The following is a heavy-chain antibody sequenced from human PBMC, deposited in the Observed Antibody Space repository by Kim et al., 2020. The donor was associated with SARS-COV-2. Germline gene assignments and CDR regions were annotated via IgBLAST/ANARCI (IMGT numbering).Heavy chain of an antibody. CDR2: ISVTGNYI. V-gene: IGHV3-21*01. Sequence: GGSLRISCTTSGFSFSDYGMNWVRQAPGGGLEWVASISVTGNYIYYADSLRDRSTISRDNGRNSLYLQMQSLTAADTAVYYCARGGGFVVFPEAAYWAF. D-gene: IGHD2-21*01. CDR1: GFSFSDYG. J-gene: IGHJ2*01. CDR3: ARGGGFVVFPEAAYWAF.